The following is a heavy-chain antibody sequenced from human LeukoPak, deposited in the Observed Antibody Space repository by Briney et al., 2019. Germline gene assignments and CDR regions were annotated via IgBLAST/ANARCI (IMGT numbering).Heavy chain of an antibody. Sequence: SQTLSLTCTVSGGSISSGSYYWSWIRQPAGKGLEWIGRIYTSGSTNYNPSPKSRVTISVDTSKNQFSLKLSSVTAADTAVYYCAREIDYYDSSGFLEAFDIWGQGTMVTVSS. V-gene: IGHV4-61*02. D-gene: IGHD3-22*01. CDR1: GGSISSGSYY. CDR2: IYTSGST. J-gene: IGHJ3*02. CDR3: AREIDYYDSSGFLEAFDI.